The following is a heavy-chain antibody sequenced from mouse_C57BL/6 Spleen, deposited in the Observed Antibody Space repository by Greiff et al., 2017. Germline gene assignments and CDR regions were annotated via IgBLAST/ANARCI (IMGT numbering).Heavy chain of an antibody. J-gene: IGHJ1*03. D-gene: IGHD1-1*01. CDR1: GYTFTSYW. V-gene: IGHV1-55*01. Sequence: QVQLQQPGAELVKPGASVKMSCKASGYTFTSYWITWVKQRPGQGLEWIGDIYPGSGSTNYNEKFKSKATLTVDTSSSTAYMQLRSLTSEDSAVYYCARPITTVPHWYFDVWGTGTTVTVSS. CDR3: ARPITTVPHWYFDV. CDR2: IYPGSGST.